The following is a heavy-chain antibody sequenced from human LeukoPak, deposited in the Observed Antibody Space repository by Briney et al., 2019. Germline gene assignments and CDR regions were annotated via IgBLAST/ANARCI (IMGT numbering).Heavy chain of an antibody. D-gene: IGHD1-14*01. J-gene: IGHJ5*02. V-gene: IGHV3-23*01. CDR1: GFTFTNYG. CDR3: AKGCQCPSGLSSWFDP. Sequence: GGSLRLSCSAPGFTFTNYGMSWVRQAPGKGLEWVSGLSGSGDGQFYADSVEGRFTISRDIFNNIWYLQMNSLRAEDTAVYYCAKGCQCPSGLSSWFDPRGQGTLVAASS. CDR2: LSGSGDGQ.